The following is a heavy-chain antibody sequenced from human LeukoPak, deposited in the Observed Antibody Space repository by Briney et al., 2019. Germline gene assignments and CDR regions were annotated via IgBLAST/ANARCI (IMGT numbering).Heavy chain of an antibody. V-gene: IGHV4-38-2*02. CDR1: GYPISSGYY. CDR3: ARGGSIVGAPGADAFDI. J-gene: IGHJ3*02. CDR2: IYHSGST. D-gene: IGHD1-26*01. Sequence: PSETLSLTCTVSGYPISSGYYWGWIRQPPGKGLEWIGSIYHSGSTYYNPSLKSRVTISVDTSKNQFSLKLSSVTAADTAVYYCARGGSIVGAPGADAFDIWGQGTMVTVSS.